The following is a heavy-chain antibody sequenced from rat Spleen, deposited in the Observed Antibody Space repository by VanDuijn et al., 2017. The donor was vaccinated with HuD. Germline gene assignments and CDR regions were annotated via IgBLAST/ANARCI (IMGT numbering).Heavy chain of an antibody. CDR2: INTGGSGT. CDR3: VRQDTSGYANWFGF. V-gene: IGHV5S23*01. Sequence: EVQLVESGGGLVQPGRSLKLSCAASGFTFSSYGMAWVRQTPTKGLEWVASINTGGSGTYYRDSVKGRFTVSRDNAKSTVLLQMDGLRSEDTATYYCVRQDTSGYANWFGFWGQGTLVTVSS. J-gene: IGHJ3*01. D-gene: IGHD4-3*01. CDR1: GFTFSSYG.